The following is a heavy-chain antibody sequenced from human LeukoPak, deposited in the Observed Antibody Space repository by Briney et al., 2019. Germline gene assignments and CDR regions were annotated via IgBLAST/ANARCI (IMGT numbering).Heavy chain of an antibody. J-gene: IGHJ4*02. Sequence: GESLKISCKGSGYSFTSYWIGWVRQMPGKGLEWMGIIYPGDSDTRYSPSFQGQVTISADKSISTAYLQWSSLEASDTAMYYCARHGVKVGATTGWFDYWGQGTLVTVSS. CDR1: GYSFTSYW. CDR3: ARHGVKVGATTGWFDY. D-gene: IGHD1-26*01. CDR2: IYPGDSDT. V-gene: IGHV5-51*01.